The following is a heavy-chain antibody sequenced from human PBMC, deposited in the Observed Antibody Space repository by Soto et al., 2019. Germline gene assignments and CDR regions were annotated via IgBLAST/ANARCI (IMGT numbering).Heavy chain of an antibody. CDR2: IHRDVSRT. D-gene: IGHD1-26*01. CDR1: GFTFSSYW. CDR3: ARSNTGIDTH. V-gene: IGHV3-74*01. J-gene: IGHJ4*02. Sequence: EVQLVESGGGLVQPGGSLRLSCVVSGFTFSSYWMHWVREVPGKGLVWVSRIHRDVSRTTYADSVTGRFTISRDTANNTRYLQMNSLRVEDTAVYYCARSNTGIDTHWGQGTLVTVSS.